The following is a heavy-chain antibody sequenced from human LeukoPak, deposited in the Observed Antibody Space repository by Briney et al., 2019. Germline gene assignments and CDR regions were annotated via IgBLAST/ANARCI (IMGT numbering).Heavy chain of an antibody. CDR2: IYHSGST. CDR1: GYSISSGYY. Sequence: PSETLSLTCTVSGYSISSGYYWGWIRQPPGKGLEWIGSIYHSGSTYYNPSLKSRVTISVDTSKNQFSLKLGSVTAADTAVYYCAKVVTATKLYYFDYWGQGTLVTVSS. D-gene: IGHD2-21*02. J-gene: IGHJ4*02. CDR3: AKVVTATKLYYFDY. V-gene: IGHV4-38-2*02.